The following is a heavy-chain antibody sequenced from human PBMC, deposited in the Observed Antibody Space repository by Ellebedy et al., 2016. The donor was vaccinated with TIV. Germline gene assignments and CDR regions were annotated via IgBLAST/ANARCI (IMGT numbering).Heavy chain of an antibody. J-gene: IGHJ4*02. D-gene: IGHD6-19*01. CDR2: IYPGDSDT. CDR3: ARVMRIAVAGTGIDF. CDR1: GYSFTSYW. V-gene: IGHV5-51*01. Sequence: GESLKISCKGSGYSFTSYWIGWVRQMPGKGLEWMGIIYPGDSDTRYSPSFQGQVTISADKSISTAYMELSRLRSDDTAVYYCARVMRIAVAGTGIDFWGQGTLVTVSS.